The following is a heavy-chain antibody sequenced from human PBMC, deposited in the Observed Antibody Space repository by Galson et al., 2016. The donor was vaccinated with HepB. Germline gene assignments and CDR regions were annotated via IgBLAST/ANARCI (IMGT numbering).Heavy chain of an antibody. D-gene: IGHD1-1*01. V-gene: IGHV3-21*01. CDR3: ARLVENWNEAGRFDS. CDR2: ISSSSTYI. CDR1: GFSFTTST. Sequence: SLRLSCAVSGFSFTTSTMNWVRQAPGKGLEWVSFISSSSTYIYYADSVRGRFTISRDNAKNSLYLQMNSLRAEDTAVYYCARLVENWNEAGRFDSWGQGTLVTVSS. J-gene: IGHJ4*02.